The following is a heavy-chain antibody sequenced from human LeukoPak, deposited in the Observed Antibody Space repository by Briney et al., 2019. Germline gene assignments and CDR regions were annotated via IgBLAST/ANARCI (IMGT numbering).Heavy chain of an antibody. CDR2: IRYDGSNK. V-gene: IGHV3-30*02. D-gene: IGHD3-22*01. CDR1: GFTFSSYG. J-gene: IGHJ4*02. CDR3: AKGYRGPPIYYDSSGYYLFDY. Sequence: PGGSLRLSCAASGFTFSSYGMHWVRQAPGKGLEWVAFIRYDGSNKYYADSVKGRFTISRDNSKNTLYLQMNSLRAEDTAVYYCAKGYRGPPIYYDSSGYYLFDYWGQGTLVTVSS.